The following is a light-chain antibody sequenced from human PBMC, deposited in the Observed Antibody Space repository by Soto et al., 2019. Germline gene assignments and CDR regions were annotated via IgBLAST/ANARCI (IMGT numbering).Light chain of an antibody. CDR1: ENVGTN. CDR3: QQYNNWGLS. CDR2: GSS. Sequence: VMTQSPATLSVSPGEGVTLSCRASENVGTNVAWYQQRPGQAPRLLIYGSSTRATGTPATFSGSGSGTEFTLTISSLQSEESAVYYCQQYNNWGLSFGGGTKVDIK. V-gene: IGKV3D-15*01. J-gene: IGKJ4*01.